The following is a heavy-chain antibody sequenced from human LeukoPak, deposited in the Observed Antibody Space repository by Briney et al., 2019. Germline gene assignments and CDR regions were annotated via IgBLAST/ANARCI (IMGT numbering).Heavy chain of an antibody. CDR1: GGTFSSYA. CDR3: ARDLGPFDSSGYYFDY. Sequence: SVKVSCRASGGTFSSYAISWVRQAPGQGLEWMGRIIPILGIANYAQKFQGRVTITADKSTSTAYMELSSLRSEDTAVYYCARDLGPFDSSGYYFDYWGQGTLVTVSS. J-gene: IGHJ4*02. CDR2: IIPILGIA. D-gene: IGHD3-22*01. V-gene: IGHV1-69*04.